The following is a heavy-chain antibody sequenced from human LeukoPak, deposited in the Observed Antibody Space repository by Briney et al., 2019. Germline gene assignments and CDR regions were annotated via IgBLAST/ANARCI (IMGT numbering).Heavy chain of an antibody. J-gene: IGHJ4*02. CDR1: GSTFSRYW. CDR3: ARGLGSGSGSGDY. CDR2: IKQDGSEE. Sequence: GGSLRLSCAASGSTFSRYWMSWVRQAPGKGLEWVANIKQDGSEEYYVDSVKGRFTISRDNAKNSLYLQMNSLRAEDTAVYYCARGLGSGSGSGDYWGQGTLVTVSS. V-gene: IGHV3-7*01. D-gene: IGHD2-15*01.